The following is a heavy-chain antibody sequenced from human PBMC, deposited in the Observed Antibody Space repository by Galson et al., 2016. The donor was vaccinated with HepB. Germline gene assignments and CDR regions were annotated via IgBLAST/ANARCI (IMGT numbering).Heavy chain of an antibody. Sequence: SLRLSCAASGFTFSSCNIHWVRQAPGKGLEWVAVIWYDGSDQHYADSVKGRFTIASDNYKNTLSLQMNSLRAEDTAVYYCARDFHDRGRPYSYFYHGMDVWGQGTTVTVSS. D-gene: IGHD1-1*01. CDR2: IWYDGSDQ. CDR1: GFTFSSCN. CDR3: ARDFHDRGRPYSYFYHGMDV. J-gene: IGHJ6*02. V-gene: IGHV3-33*01.